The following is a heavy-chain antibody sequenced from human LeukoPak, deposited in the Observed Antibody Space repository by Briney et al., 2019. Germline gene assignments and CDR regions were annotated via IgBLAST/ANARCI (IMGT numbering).Heavy chain of an antibody. J-gene: IGHJ4*02. V-gene: IGHV3-7*01. Sequence: GGSLRLSCAASGFTFSSYWMSWVRQAPGKGLEWVANIKQDGSEKYYVDSVKGRFTISRDNAKNSLYLQMNSLRAEDTAVYYCARTMTSGLTLFDYWGQGTLVTVSS. CDR1: GFTFSSYW. D-gene: IGHD3-10*01. CDR2: IKQDGSEK. CDR3: ARTMTSGLTLFDY.